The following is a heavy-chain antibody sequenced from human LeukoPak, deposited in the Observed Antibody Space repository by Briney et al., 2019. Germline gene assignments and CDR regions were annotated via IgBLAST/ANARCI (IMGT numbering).Heavy chain of an antibody. Sequence: PRGSLRLSCAASGFTFSSYWVHWVRQAPGKGLVWVSRINSDGSSTSYADSVKGRFTISRDNAKNTLYLQMNSLRAEDTAVYYCARVKASGYNRWNFDYWGQGTLVTVSS. D-gene: IGHD5-18*01. CDR2: INSDGSST. CDR1: GFTFSSYW. V-gene: IGHV3-74*01. J-gene: IGHJ4*02. CDR3: ARVKASGYNRWNFDY.